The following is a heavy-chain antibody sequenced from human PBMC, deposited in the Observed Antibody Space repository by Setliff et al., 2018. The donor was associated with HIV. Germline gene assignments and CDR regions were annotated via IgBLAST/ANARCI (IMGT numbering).Heavy chain of an antibody. CDR2: INPNDGGA. V-gene: IGHV1-2*02. CDR3: ALSSTTTRPYNWFDP. J-gene: IGHJ5*02. Sequence: WASVKVSCKASGYTFTGYYVHWVRQAPGQGLEWMGWINPNDGGANYAPRFQGRVTMTSNTSITAASMELSSLRSDDTAVYYCALSSTTTRPYNWFDPWGQGTLVTVSS. D-gene: IGHD1-1*01. CDR1: GYTFTGYY.